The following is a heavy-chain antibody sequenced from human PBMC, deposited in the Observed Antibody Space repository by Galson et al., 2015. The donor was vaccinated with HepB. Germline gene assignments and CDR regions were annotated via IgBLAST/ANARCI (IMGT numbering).Heavy chain of an antibody. CDR1: GGTFSSYA. CDR3: ARDHGIAARRGDYYYGMDV. CDR2: INPIFGTA. Sequence: SVKVSCKASGGTFSSYAISWVRQAPGQGLEWMGGINPIFGTANYAQKFQGRVTITADKSTSTAYMELSSLRSEDTAVYYCARDHGIAARRGDYYYGMDVWGQVTTVTVSS. J-gene: IGHJ6*02. D-gene: IGHD6-6*01. V-gene: IGHV1-69*06.